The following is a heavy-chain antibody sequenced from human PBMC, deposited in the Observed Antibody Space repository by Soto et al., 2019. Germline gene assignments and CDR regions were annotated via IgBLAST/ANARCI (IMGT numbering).Heavy chain of an antibody. CDR2: ISGSGGST. D-gene: IGHD6-13*01. Sequence: LRLSCAASGFTFSSYPMSWVRQAPGKGLEWVSAISGSGGSTYYADSVKGRFTISRDNSKNTLYLQMNSLRAEDTAVYYCANLDSSSWKEHFDNWGQGTLVTVSS. J-gene: IGHJ4*02. V-gene: IGHV3-23*01. CDR1: GFTFSSYP. CDR3: ANLDSSSWKEHFDN.